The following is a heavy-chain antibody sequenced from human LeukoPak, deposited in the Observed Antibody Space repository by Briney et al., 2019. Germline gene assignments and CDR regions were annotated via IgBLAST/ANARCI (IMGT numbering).Heavy chain of an antibody. D-gene: IGHD3-10*01. Sequence: ASVKVSCKASRYTFTGYYMHWVRQAPGQGLEWMGWINPNSGGTNYAQKFQGRVTMTRDTSISTAYMELSRLRSDDTAVYYCARYYGSGSTINFDPWGQGALVTVSS. CDR3: ARYYGSGSTINFDP. CDR1: RYTFTGYY. CDR2: INPNSGGT. J-gene: IGHJ5*02. V-gene: IGHV1-2*02.